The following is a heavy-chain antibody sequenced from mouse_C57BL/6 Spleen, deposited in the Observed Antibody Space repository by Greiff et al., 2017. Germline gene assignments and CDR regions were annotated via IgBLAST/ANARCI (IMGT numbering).Heavy chain of an antibody. J-gene: IGHJ1*03. CDR2: IDPNSGGT. Sequence: VQLQQPGAELVKPGASVKLSCKASGYTFTSYWMHWVKQRPGRGLEWIGRIDPNSGGTKYNEKFKSKATLTVDNSSSTAYMHVSSLTSEDSAVYYCAEEEVYYCDEEDGYSDVWGTGTTVTVSS. CDR3: AEEEVYYCDEEDGYSDV. D-gene: IGHD2-13*01. V-gene: IGHV1-72*01. CDR1: GYTFTSYW.